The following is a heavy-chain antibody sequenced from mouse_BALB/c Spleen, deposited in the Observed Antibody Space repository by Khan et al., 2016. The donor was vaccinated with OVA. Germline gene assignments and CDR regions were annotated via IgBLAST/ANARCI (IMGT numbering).Heavy chain of an antibody. CDR1: GYSFTSYL. CDR3: ARGGYSSFAY. Sequence: VQLKESGTVLARPGASVKMSCKASGYSFTSYLIHWVKQRPGQGLEWIGDIYPGNSDTTYNQKFKDKAKLTAGTSANTAYMELSSLTNEDSAVYYCARGGYSSFAYWSQGTLVTVSA. J-gene: IGHJ3*01. V-gene: IGHV1-5*01. D-gene: IGHD1-3*01. CDR2: IYPGNSDT.